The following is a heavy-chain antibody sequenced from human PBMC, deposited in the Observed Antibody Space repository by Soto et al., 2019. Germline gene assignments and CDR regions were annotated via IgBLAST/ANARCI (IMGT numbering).Heavy chain of an antibody. CDR2: ISRDGGTK. J-gene: IGHJ4*02. CDR3: TGDVASGY. V-gene: IGHV3-30*03. D-gene: IGHD2-8*02. CDR1: GFTVSTYG. Sequence: QVQLVESGGGVVQPGRSLRLSCAVSGFTVSTYGMHWVRQAPGKGLEWVAVISRDGGTKYYADSVKGRFTISRDNSRNKLFLEMNSLRGDDMAVYYCTGDVASGYWGQGTLVTVSS.